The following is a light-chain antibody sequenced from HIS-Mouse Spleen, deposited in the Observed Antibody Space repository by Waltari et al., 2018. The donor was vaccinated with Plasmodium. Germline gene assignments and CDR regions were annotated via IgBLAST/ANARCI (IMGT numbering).Light chain of an antibody. J-gene: IGKJ5*01. CDR3: QQFNNYPSIT. Sequence: AIQLTQPPSSLPASVGDRVTTTCRASKGISSALAWDQQNPGKAPKLLMYDASSLESGVPSRFSGSGSGTDFTLTISSLQPEDFATYYCQQFNNYPSITFGQGTRLEIK. V-gene: IGKV1D-13*01. CDR1: KGISSA. CDR2: DAS.